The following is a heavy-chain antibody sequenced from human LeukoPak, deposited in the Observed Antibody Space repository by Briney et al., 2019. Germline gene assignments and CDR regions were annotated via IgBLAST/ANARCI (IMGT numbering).Heavy chain of an antibody. CDR2: MSFEGSNK. CDR1: GFTLGGYV. Sequence: PGGPLRPSCEASGFTLGGYVRPWFGQAPGKGLEWGAVMSFEGSNKYYADSVKGRFTISRDNSKNTLYLQMNSLRAEDTAVYYCARDPTPPRYYYDSSGNAFDIWGQGTMVTVSS. V-gene: IGHV3-30-3*01. D-gene: IGHD3-22*01. J-gene: IGHJ3*02. CDR3: ARDPTPPRYYYDSSGNAFDI.